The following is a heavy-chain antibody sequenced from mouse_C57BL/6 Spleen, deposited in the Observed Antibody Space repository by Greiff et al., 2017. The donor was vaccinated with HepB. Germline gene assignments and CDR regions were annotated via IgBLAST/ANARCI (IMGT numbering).Heavy chain of an antibody. Sequence: VQLQQPGAELVKPGASVKLSCKASGYTFTSYWMHWVKQRPGQGLEWIGMIHPNSGSTNYNEKFKSKATLTVDKSSSTAYMQLSSLTSEDSAVYYCARGLYDGYYLFDYWGQGTTLTVSS. J-gene: IGHJ2*01. D-gene: IGHD2-3*01. CDR3: ARGLYDGYYLFDY. CDR2: IHPNSGST. CDR1: GYTFTSYW. V-gene: IGHV1-64*01.